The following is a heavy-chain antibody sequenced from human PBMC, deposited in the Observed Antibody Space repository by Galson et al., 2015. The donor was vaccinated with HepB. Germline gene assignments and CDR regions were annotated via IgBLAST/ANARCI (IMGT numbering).Heavy chain of an antibody. V-gene: IGHV3-74*01. CDR2: INSDGSST. Sequence: SLRLSCAASGFTFSSYWMHWVRQAPGKGLVWVSRINSDGSSTSYADSVKGRFTISRDNAKNTLYLQMNSLRAEDTAVYYCAREGYSSGWYEFDYWGQGTLVTVSS. J-gene: IGHJ4*02. CDR3: AREGYSSGWYEFDY. CDR1: GFTFSSYW. D-gene: IGHD6-19*01.